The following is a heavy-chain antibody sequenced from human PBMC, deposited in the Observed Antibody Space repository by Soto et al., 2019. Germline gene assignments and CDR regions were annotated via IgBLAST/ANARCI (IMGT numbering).Heavy chain of an antibody. CDR2: IYYSGST. CDR3: ARSRYSSGTGGLGY. J-gene: IGHJ4*02. V-gene: IGHV4-59*01. Sequence: QVQLQESGPGLVKPSETLSLTCTVSGGSISSYYWSWIRQPPGKGLEWIGYIYYSGSTNYNPSLKSRVTISVDTSKNQFSLKLSSVTAADTAVYYCARSRYSSGTGGLGYWGQGTLVTVSS. D-gene: IGHD6-25*01. CDR1: GGSISSYY.